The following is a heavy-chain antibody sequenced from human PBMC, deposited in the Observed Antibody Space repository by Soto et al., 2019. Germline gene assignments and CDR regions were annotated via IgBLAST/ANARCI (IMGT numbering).Heavy chain of an antibody. V-gene: IGHV4-30-4*01. CDR1: GGSMSSGDYY. CDR3: ARDRSASSGYHYYFDY. Sequence: SETLSLTCTVSGGSMSSGDYYWSWLRQPPGKGLEWIGYIYYSGSTYYNPSLKSRFSMSVDRSNNQFSLRLSSVTAADTAVYFCARDRSASSGYHYYFDYWGQGTLVTVSS. CDR2: IYYSGST. J-gene: IGHJ4*02. D-gene: IGHD3-22*01.